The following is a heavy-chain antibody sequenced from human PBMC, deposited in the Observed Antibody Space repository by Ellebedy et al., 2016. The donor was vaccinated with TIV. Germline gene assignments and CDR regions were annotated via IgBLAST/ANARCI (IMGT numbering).Heavy chain of an antibody. CDR1: GFTFSSYN. CDR3: ARGVVPAAYYYGMDV. D-gene: IGHD2-2*01. CDR2: IGSSSASI. V-gene: IGHV3-21*01. Sequence: GESLKISCAASGFTFSSYNMNWVRQAPGKGLEWVSSIGSSSASIYYGDSLKGRFTISRDNAKNSLYLQMNSLRAEDTAVYYCARGVVPAAYYYGMDVWGQGTTVTVSS. J-gene: IGHJ6*02.